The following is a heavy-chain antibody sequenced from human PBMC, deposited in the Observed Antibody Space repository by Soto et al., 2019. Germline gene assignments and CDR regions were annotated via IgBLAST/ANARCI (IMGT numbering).Heavy chain of an antibody. D-gene: IGHD4-4*01. Sequence: SETLSLTCTVSGGSISSYYWSWIRQPPGKGLEWIGYIYYSGSTNYNPSLKSRVTISVDTSKNQFSLKLSSVTAADTAVYYCARALARGNYWFDPWGQGTLVTVSS. CDR1: GGSISSYY. V-gene: IGHV4-59*01. CDR3: ARALARGNYWFDP. CDR2: IYYSGST. J-gene: IGHJ5*02.